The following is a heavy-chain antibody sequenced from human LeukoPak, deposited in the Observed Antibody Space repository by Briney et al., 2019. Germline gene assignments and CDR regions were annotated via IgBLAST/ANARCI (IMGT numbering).Heavy chain of an antibody. CDR3: ARGPFGVVFSYYYMDV. V-gene: IGHV4-61*02. J-gene: IGHJ6*03. CDR2: IYTSGST. Sequence: SETLSLTCTVSGGSISSGSYYWSWIRQPAGKGLEWIGRIYTSGSTNYNPSLKSRVTISVDTSKNQFSLKLSSVTAADTAVYYCARGPFGVVFSYYYMDVWGKGTTVTVSS. D-gene: IGHD3-3*01. CDR1: GGSISSGSYY.